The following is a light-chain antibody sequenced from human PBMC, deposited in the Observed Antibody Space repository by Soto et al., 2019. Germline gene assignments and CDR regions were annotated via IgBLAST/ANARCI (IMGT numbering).Light chain of an antibody. J-gene: IGKJ2*01. CDR1: QRVAIY. V-gene: IGKV1-39*01. Sequence: DIPMTQSPSSLSASVGDRVTITCRASQRVAIYLNWYQQTPGKAPKLLIYTASSLRSGVPSRFIGTGSGTDFTLTIGSLQPEDFATYYCQQSYSPPYPFRQGTKLEIK. CDR2: TAS. CDR3: QQSYSPPYP.